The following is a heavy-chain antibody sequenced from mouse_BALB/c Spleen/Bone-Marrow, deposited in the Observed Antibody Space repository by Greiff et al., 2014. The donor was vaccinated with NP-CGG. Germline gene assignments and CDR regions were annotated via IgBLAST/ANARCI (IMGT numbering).Heavy chain of an antibody. D-gene: IGHD2-4*01. J-gene: IGHJ3*01. CDR3: ARIYDYDRGAWFAY. Sequence: VHVKQSGPELVKPGASVKISCKASGYSFTGYFMNWVMQSHGKSLEWIGRINPYNGVTFYNQKFKGKATLTVDKSSNTAHMELRSLASEDSAVYYCARIYDYDRGAWFAYWGQGTLVTVSA. V-gene: IGHV1-20*02. CDR2: INPYNGVT. CDR1: GYSFTGYF.